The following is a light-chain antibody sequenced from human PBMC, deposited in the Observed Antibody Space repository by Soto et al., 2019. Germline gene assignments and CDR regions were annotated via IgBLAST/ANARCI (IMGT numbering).Light chain of an antibody. CDR1: SSNIGNYY. CDR3: AAWDARLNGPV. J-gene: IGLJ3*02. V-gene: IGLV1-47*01. CDR2: RKN. Sequence: QSVLTQPPSASGTPGQRVTISCSGSSSNIGNYYVQWYQQLPGMAPKLLIYRKNQRPSGVPDRFSGSKSGTSASLAISGLRSEDEADYYCAAWDARLNGPVFGGGTKLTVL.